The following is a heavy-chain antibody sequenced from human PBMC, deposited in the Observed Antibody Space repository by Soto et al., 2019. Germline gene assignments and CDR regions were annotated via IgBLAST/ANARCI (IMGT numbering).Heavy chain of an antibody. Sequence: NPSETLSLTCTVSGGSISSGGYYWRWIRQHPGKGLEWIGYIYYSGSTYYNPSLKSRVTISVDTSKNQFSLKLSSVTAADTAVYYCARTGERWILGYYFDYWGQGTLVTVSS. CDR3: ARTGERWILGYYFDY. D-gene: IGHD2-2*03. J-gene: IGHJ4*02. CDR1: GGSISSGGYY. CDR2: IYYSGST. V-gene: IGHV4-31*03.